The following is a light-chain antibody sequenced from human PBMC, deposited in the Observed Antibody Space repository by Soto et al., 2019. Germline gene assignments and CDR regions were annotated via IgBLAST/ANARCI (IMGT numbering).Light chain of an antibody. CDR2: EVS. CDR1: SSDLGAYNY. V-gene: IGLV2-8*01. Sequence: QSVLTQPPSASGSPGQSVTISCTGTSSDLGAYNYVSWYQQHPGKAPKLLIYEVSKRPSGVPDRFSGSKSGNTASLTVSGLQAEDEADYYCSSYAGSNIVVFGGGTKVTVL. J-gene: IGLJ2*01. CDR3: SSYAGSNIVV.